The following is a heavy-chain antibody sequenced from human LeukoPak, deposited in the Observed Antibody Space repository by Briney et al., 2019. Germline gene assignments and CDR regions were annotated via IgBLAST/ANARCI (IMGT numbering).Heavy chain of an antibody. CDR1: GFTFSSYW. CDR3: AKDIIAVAGHYYYYGMDV. Sequence: GGSLRLSCAASGFTFSSYWMHWVRQAPGKGREWVSLISGDGGSTDYADSVKGQFTISRDNSKNSLYLQMNSLRTEDTALYYCAKDIIAVAGHYYYYGMDVWGEGTTVTVSS. CDR2: ISGDGGST. V-gene: IGHV3-43*02. J-gene: IGHJ6*04. D-gene: IGHD6-19*01.